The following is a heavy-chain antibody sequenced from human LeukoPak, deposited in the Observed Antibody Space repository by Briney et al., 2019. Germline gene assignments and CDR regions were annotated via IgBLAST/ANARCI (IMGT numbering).Heavy chain of an antibody. V-gene: IGHV3-48*01. Sequence: PGGSLRLSCAASGFTFSSYSMNWVRQAPGKGLEWVSYISSSSSTIYYADSVKGRFTISRDNAKNSLYLQMNSLSAEDTAIYYCARAGIEVAGPLPFYWGQGTLVTVSS. CDR1: GFTFSSYS. J-gene: IGHJ4*02. CDR2: ISSSSSTI. D-gene: IGHD6-19*01. CDR3: ARAGIEVAGPLPFY.